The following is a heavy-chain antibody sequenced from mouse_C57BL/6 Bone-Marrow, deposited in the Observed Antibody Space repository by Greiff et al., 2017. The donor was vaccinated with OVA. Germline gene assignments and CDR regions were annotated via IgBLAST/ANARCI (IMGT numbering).Heavy chain of an antibody. D-gene: IGHD3-2*02. CDR3: ARDGPPAQAFDY. V-gene: IGHV1-69*01. CDR1: GYTFTSYW. Sequence: QVQLKQPGAELVMPGASVKLSCKASGYTFTSYWMHWVKQRPGQGLEWIGEIDPSDSYTNYNQKFKGKSTLTVDKSSSTAYMQLSSLTSEDSAVYYCARDGPPAQAFDYWGQGTTLTVSS. CDR2: IDPSDSYT. J-gene: IGHJ2*01.